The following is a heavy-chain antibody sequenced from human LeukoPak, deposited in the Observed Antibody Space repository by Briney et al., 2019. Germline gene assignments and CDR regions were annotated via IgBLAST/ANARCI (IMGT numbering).Heavy chain of an antibody. CDR3: AMIKEG. Sequence: GGSLRLSCAASGFTFSNNWMHWVRQAPGKGLVWVSRINSDGRTTTYADSVKGRFTISRDNAKNTLYLQMNSLRAEDTAVYYCAMIKEGWGQGALVTVSS. V-gene: IGHV3-74*01. CDR1: GFTFSNNW. CDR2: INSDGRTT. J-gene: IGHJ4*02. D-gene: IGHD3-22*01.